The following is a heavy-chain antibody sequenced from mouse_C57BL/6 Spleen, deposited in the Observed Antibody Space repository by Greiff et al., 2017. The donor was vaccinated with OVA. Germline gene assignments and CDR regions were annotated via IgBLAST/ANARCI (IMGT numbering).Heavy chain of an antibody. J-gene: IGHJ2*01. D-gene: IGHD1-1*01. CDR2: IYPGDGDT. Sequence: VQLQQSGPELVKPGASVKISCKASGYAFSSSWMNWVKQRPGKGLEWIGRIYPGDGDTNYNGKFKGKATLTADKSSSTAYMQLSSLTSEDSAVYFCAREGNYYGSRVDYWGKGTTLTVSS. CDR3: AREGNYYGSRVDY. CDR1: GYAFSSSW. V-gene: IGHV1-82*01.